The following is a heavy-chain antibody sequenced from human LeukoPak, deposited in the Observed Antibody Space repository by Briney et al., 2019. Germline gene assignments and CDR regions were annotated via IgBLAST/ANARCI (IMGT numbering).Heavy chain of an antibody. Sequence: QPGRSLRLSCAASGFTFSSYAMHWVRQAPGKGLEWVAVISYDGSNKYYADSVKGRFTISRDNSKNTLYLQMNSLRAEDTAVYYCARDHYGGFDYWGQGTLVTVSS. V-gene: IGHV3-30-3*01. CDR2: ISYDGSNK. CDR3: ARDHYGGFDY. CDR1: GFTFSSYA. J-gene: IGHJ4*02. D-gene: IGHD4-23*01.